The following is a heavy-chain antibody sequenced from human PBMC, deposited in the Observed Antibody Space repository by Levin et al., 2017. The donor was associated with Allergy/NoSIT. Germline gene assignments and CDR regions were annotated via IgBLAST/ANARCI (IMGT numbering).Heavy chain of an antibody. Sequence: GGSLRLSCAASGFTFSSHAMHWVRQAPGKGLEWVAVISHDGRNKYYADSVKGRFTISRDNSRNTVDLLMNSLRPEDTALYYCAKDFYSGGAWLRANDSWGQGTLVTVSS. V-gene: IGHV3-30*04. CDR3: AKDFYSGGAWLRANDS. D-gene: IGHD3-10*01. CDR2: ISHDGRNK. J-gene: IGHJ4*02. CDR1: GFTFSSHA.